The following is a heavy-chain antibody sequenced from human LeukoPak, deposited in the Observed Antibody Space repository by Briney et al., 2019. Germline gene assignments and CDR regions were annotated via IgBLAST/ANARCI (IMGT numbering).Heavy chain of an antibody. D-gene: IGHD3-22*01. Sequence: GGSLRLSCAASGFTFSSYGMHWVREAPGKGLEWVAVISYDGSNKYYADSVKGRFTISRDNSKNTLYLQMNSLRAEDTAVYYCAKEHYYDSSGYYPSFDYWGQGTLVTVSS. V-gene: IGHV3-30*18. CDR2: ISYDGSNK. CDR1: GFTFSSYG. CDR3: AKEHYYDSSGYYPSFDY. J-gene: IGHJ4*02.